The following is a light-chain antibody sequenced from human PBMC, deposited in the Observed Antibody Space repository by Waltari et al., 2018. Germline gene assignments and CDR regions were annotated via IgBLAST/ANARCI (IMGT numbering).Light chain of an antibody. V-gene: IGLV3-21*02. Sequence: SYVLTQPSSVSVAPGQTASIACGGDNIGNKRVHWYQQRPGQAPVLVVYDSDDRPPGIPDRFSGSNSGSTATLTVSRVGAGDEADYYCQVWDPTSSHWIFGGGTKLTVL. CDR3: QVWDPTSSHWI. J-gene: IGLJ2*01. CDR1: NIGNKR. CDR2: DSD.